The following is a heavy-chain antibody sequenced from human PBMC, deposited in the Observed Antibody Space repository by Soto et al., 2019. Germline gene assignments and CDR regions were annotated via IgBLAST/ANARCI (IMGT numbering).Heavy chain of an antibody. CDR1: GFTFTKAW. CDR2: IKSKTDGETT. CDR3: ATGEGYYFDY. V-gene: IGHV3-15*07. Sequence: PGGSLRLSCAPSGFTFTKAWMHWVRQAPGKGLEWVGRIKSKTDGETTEYAAPVRGRFTISRDDSKNTLYLQMNSLKTEDTSLYYCATGEGYYFDYWGQET. J-gene: IGHJ4*02. D-gene: IGHD3-22*01.